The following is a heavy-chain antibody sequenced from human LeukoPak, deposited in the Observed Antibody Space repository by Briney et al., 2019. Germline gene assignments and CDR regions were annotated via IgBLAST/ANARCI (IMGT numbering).Heavy chain of an antibody. CDR2: ITYDGSYK. Sequence: GGSLCLSCAVSGFTLRSYAMTWVRQAAGNGLEWVGGITYDGSYKYYADSVKGRFTISSDNSKHTLFLQITSPRADAPAVYYCAKDRKSMVREACMDGWGEGTTVSVS. V-gene: IGHV3-30*18. CDR1: GFTLRSYA. J-gene: IGHJ6*02. D-gene: IGHD3-10*01. CDR3: AKDRKSMVREACMDG.